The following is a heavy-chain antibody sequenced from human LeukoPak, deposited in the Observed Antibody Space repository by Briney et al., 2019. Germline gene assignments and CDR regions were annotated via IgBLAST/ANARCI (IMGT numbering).Heavy chain of an antibody. CDR3: AGPGADYARSAFDI. CDR1: GGSISSSSYY. J-gene: IGHJ3*02. D-gene: IGHD3-16*01. Sequence: SETLSLTCTVSGGSISSSSYYWGWIRQPPGKGLEWIGSIYYSGSTYYNPSLKSRVTISVDTSKHQFSLKLSSVTAADTAVYYCAGPGADYARSAFDIWGQGTMATVSS. V-gene: IGHV4-39*01. CDR2: IYYSGST.